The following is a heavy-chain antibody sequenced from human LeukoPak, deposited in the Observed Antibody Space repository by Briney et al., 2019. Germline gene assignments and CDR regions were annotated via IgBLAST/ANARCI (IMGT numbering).Heavy chain of an antibody. J-gene: IGHJ6*03. Sequence: SETLSLTCAVYGGSFSGYYWSWIRQPPGKGLEWIGEINHSGSTNYNPSLKSRVTISVDTSKNQFSLKLSSVTAADTAVYYCARASRYYYYYMDVWGKGTTVTVSS. CDR2: INHSGST. CDR1: GGSFSGYY. CDR3: ARASRYYYYYMDV. V-gene: IGHV4-34*01.